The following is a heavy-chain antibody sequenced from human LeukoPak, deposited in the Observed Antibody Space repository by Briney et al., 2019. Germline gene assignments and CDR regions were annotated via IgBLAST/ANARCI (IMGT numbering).Heavy chain of an antibody. CDR2: ISYDGSNK. D-gene: IGHD3-10*02. CDR1: GFTFSSYG. V-gene: IGHV3-30*18. J-gene: IGHJ6*04. Sequence: PGGSLRLSCAASGFTFSSYGMHWVRQAPGKGLEWVAVISYDGSNKYYADSVKGRFTISRDNAKNSLYLQLNSVRAEDTAAYYCAELGITMPGGVWGKGTTVTISS. CDR3: AELGITMPGGV.